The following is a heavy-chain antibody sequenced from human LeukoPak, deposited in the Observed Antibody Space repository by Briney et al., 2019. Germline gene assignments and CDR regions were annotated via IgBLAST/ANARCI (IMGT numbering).Heavy chain of an antibody. D-gene: IGHD3-22*01. CDR1: GLTFSSYW. CDR3: ARGLTYYYDSSGYRGAFDI. CDR2: IKQDGSEK. V-gene: IGHV3-7*01. Sequence: GGSLRLSCAASGLTFSSYWMSWVRQAPGKGLEWVANIKQDGSEKYYVDSVKGRFTISRDNAKNSLYLQMNSLRAEDTAVYYCARGLTYYYDSSGYRGAFDIWGQGTMVTVSS. J-gene: IGHJ3*02.